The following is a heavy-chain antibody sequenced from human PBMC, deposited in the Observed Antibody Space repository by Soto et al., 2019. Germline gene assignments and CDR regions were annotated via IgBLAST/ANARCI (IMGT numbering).Heavy chain of an antibody. CDR2: IYYGGST. J-gene: IGHJ5*02. D-gene: IGHD2-21*01. CDR3: RRIHCVKCFPPSVIP. CDR1: GGSISSSSYY. V-gene: IGHV4-39*01. Sequence: SQTQSVPSTVSGGSISSSSYYWVWISQTAGMGLAWIGSIYYGGSTYYNPSLKSRVTISVDTSKNQSSLKLSSVTAAVTAVFYSRRIHCVKCFPPSVIPSGQGTLVTVS.